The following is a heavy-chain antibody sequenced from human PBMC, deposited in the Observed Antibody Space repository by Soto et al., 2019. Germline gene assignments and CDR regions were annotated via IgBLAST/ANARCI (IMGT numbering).Heavy chain of an antibody. CDR1: GFTFSSNG. J-gene: IGHJ4*02. V-gene: IGHV3-21*01. CDR2: ISSGSTYI. D-gene: IGHD3-22*01. CDR3: ARDRSYYDSSGFLYYFDY. Sequence: PGGSLRLSCVVSGFTFSSNGMNWVRQAPGKGLEWVSSISSGSTYIYYSDSVKGRFTISRDNAKNSLYLQMNSLRAEDTAVYYCARDRSYYDSSGFLYYFDYWGQGTLVTVSS.